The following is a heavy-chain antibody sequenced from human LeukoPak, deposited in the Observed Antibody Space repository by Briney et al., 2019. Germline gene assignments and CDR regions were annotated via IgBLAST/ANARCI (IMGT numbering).Heavy chain of an antibody. CDR1: GGSFSGYY. CDR2: INHSGST. V-gene: IGHV4-34*01. D-gene: IGHD3-22*01. CDR3: ARIVNHYDSSGSHPYFDY. J-gene: IGHJ4*02. Sequence: SETLSLTCAVYGGSFSGYYWSWIRQPPGKGLEWIGEINHSGSTNYNPSLKSRVTISVDTSKNQFSLKLSSVTAADTAVYYCARIVNHYDSSGSHPYFDYWGQGTLVTVSS.